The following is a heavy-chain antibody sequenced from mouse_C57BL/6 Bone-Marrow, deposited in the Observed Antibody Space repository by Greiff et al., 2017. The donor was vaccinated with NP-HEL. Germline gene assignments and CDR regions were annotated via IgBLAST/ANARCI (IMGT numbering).Heavy chain of an antibody. D-gene: IGHD3-2*02. CDR2: IYPRSGNT. Sequence: QVQLQQSGAELARPGASVKLSCKASGYTFTSYGISWVKQRTGQGLEWIGEIYPRSGNTYYNEKFKGKATLTADKSSSTAYMELRSLTSEDSAVYFCARFAEGYGAGFAYWGQGTLVTVSA. CDR3: ARFAEGYGAGFAY. J-gene: IGHJ3*01. V-gene: IGHV1-81*01. CDR1: GYTFTSYG.